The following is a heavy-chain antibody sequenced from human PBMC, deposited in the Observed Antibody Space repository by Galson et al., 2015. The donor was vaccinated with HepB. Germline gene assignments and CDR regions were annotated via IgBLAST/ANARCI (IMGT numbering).Heavy chain of an antibody. Sequence: SLRLSCAASGFTFDDYAMHWVRQAPGKGLEWVSGISWNSGSIGYADSVKGRFTISRDNAKNSLYLQMNSLRAEDTALYYCAKDMRSSSTYYFDYWGQGTLVTVSS. V-gene: IGHV3-9*01. CDR2: ISWNSGSI. D-gene: IGHD6-13*01. J-gene: IGHJ4*02. CDR1: GFTFDDYA. CDR3: AKDMRSSSTYYFDY.